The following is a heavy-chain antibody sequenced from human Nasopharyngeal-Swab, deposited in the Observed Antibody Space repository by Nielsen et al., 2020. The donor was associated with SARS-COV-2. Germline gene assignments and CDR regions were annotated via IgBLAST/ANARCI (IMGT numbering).Heavy chain of an antibody. J-gene: IGHJ5*02. CDR3: AREATVTASDRFDP. V-gene: IGHV1-18*01. Sequence: ASVKVSCKASGYTFTSYGISWVRQALGQGLEWMGWISAYNGNTNYAQKLQGRVTMTTDTSTSTAYMELRSLRSDDTAVYYCAREATVTASDRFDPWGQGTLVTVSS. CDR1: GYTFTSYG. D-gene: IGHD4-17*01. CDR2: ISAYNGNT.